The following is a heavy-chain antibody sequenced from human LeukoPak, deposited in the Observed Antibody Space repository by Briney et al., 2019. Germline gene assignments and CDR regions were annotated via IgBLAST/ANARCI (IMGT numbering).Heavy chain of an antibody. D-gene: IGHD6-13*01. CDR2: TYYRSKWYN. J-gene: IGHJ4*02. V-gene: IGHV6-1*01. CDR1: GDSVSSNSVA. Sequence: SQTPALTCAISGDSVSSNSVAWNWIRQSPSRGLEWLGRTYYRSKWYNDYAESVKSRISINPDTAKNQLSLQLNSVTPEDTAVYYCAREGPGYDYWGQGTLVTVSS. CDR3: AREGPGYDY.